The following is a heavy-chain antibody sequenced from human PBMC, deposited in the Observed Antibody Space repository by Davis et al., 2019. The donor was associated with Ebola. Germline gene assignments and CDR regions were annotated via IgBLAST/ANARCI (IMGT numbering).Heavy chain of an antibody. D-gene: IGHD5-18*01. J-gene: IGHJ4*02. CDR2: VYTGDSDT. CDR1: GYTFTDYW. Sequence: GESLKISCKGSGYTFTDYWVGWVRQMPGKGLEWMGIVYTGDSDTRYSPSFQGHVTISADKSISTAYLQWSSLNASDTAMYYCASTAMDTFFDYWVQGTLVTVSS. V-gene: IGHV5-51*01. CDR3: ASTAMDTFFDY.